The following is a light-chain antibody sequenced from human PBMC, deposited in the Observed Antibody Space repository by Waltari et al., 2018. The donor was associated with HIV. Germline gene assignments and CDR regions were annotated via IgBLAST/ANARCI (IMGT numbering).Light chain of an antibody. CDR1: NSNIGSTYY. CDR2: ANN. Sequence: QSVLTQPPSVSGAPGQRVTISCTGSNSNIGSTYYVTWYQRLPGKAPKLLIYANNNRPSGVPDRFSGSKSGASASLAITGLQAEDEADYSCQSYDSRLSAWVFGGGTKVTVL. V-gene: IGLV1-40*01. J-gene: IGLJ3*02. CDR3: QSYDSRLSAWV.